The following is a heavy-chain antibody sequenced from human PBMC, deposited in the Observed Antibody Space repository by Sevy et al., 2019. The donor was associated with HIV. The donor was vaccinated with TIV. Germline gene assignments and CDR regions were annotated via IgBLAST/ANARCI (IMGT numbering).Heavy chain of an antibody. CDR3: AKRGEVATTSGIDY. V-gene: IGHV3-23*01. J-gene: IGHJ4*02. CDR1: GFTFSSYA. D-gene: IGHD5-12*01. Sequence: GGFLRLSCAASGFTFSSYAMSWVRQAPGKGLEWVSAISGSGGSTYYADSVKGRFTISRDNSKNTLYLQMNSLRAEDTASSYCAKRGEVATTSGIDYWGQGTLVTVSS. CDR2: ISGSGGST.